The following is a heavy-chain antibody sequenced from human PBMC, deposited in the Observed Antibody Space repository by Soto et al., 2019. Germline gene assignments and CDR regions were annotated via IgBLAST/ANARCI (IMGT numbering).Heavy chain of an antibody. CDR1: GYTFTSNG. CDR2: INPSGGST. CDR3: AKVPGGGVIVLPPFY. D-gene: IGHD3-16*02. V-gene: IGHV1-46*01. Sequence: ASVKVSCKASGYTFTSNGISWVRQAPGQGLEWMGIINPSGGSTSYAQKFQGRVTMTRDTSTSTVYMELSSLRAEDTAVYYCAKVPGGGVIVLPPFYWGQGTLVTVS. J-gene: IGHJ4*02.